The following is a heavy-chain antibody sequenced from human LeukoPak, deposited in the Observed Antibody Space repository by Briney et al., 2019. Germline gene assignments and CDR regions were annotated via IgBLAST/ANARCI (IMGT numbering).Heavy chain of an antibody. D-gene: IGHD1-14*01. J-gene: IGHJ4*02. CDR1: GFTFSSYV. V-gene: IGHV3-23*01. CDR2: NSGSGGST. CDR3: AKGGPDDY. Sequence: GGSLRLSRAASGFTFSSYVMSWVRQAPGKGLEWVSSNSGSGGSTYYADSVKGRFTISRDNSKNTLYLQMNSLRADDTAVYYCAKGGPDDYWGQGTLVTVSS.